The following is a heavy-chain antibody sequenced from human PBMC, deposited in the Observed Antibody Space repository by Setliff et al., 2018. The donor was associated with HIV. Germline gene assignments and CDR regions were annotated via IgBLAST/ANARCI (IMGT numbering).Heavy chain of an antibody. CDR2: INWSGDTT. D-gene: IGHD6-19*01. CDR1: GITFEHYG. V-gene: IGHV3-20*04. CDR3: VKVRAVSISDGFDI. Sequence: GGSLRLSCAVSGITFEHYGMSWVRQAPGKGPEWVSGINWSGDTTGYADSVRGRFTISRDNAKSSLFLQMNSLRAEDTAFYYCVKVRAVSISDGFDIWGQGTMVTVSS. J-gene: IGHJ3*02.